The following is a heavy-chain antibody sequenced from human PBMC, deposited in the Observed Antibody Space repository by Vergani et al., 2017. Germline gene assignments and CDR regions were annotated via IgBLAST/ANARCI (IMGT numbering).Heavy chain of an antibody. Sequence: QLQLQESGPGLVKPSETLSLTCTVAGGSISSSSYYWGWIRQPPGKGLEWIGSIYYSGSTYYNPSLKSRVTISVDTSKNQFSLKLSSVTAADTAVYYCARQLYCRGGSCYPWFAPWGQGTLVTVSS. V-gene: IGHV4-39*01. CDR1: GGSISSSSYY. D-gene: IGHD2-15*01. CDR2: IYYSGST. CDR3: ARQLYCRGGSCYPWFAP. J-gene: IGHJ5*02.